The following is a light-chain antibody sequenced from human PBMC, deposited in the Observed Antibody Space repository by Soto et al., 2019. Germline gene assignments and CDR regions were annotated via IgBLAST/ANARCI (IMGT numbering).Light chain of an antibody. Sequence: DIQLTQSPSFLSAFVGDTVTITCRASQAMSTYLAWYQQKPGKVPKLLIRSASTLQSGVPPRFSGGGSGTEEALAISTLQPDDSGIYYCQQLNGYQLAFGGGTNVEIK. V-gene: IGKV1-9*01. CDR1: QAMSTY. J-gene: IGKJ4*01. CDR3: QQLNGYQLA. CDR2: SAS.